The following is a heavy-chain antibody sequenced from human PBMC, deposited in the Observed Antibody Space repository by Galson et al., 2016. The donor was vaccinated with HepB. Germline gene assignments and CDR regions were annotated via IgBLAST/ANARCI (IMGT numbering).Heavy chain of an antibody. CDR2: FDPEDGET. J-gene: IGHJ4*02. CDR1: GYNFYTHS. CDR3: APRAGYNYGLGDY. Sequence: SVKVSCKGSGYNFYTHSITWVRQAPGKGLEWMGGFDPEDGETIYAQKFQGRVTMTEDTSTDTAYMELSSLRFEDTAVYYCAPRAGYNYGLGDYWGQGTLVTVSS. D-gene: IGHD5-18*01. V-gene: IGHV1-24*01.